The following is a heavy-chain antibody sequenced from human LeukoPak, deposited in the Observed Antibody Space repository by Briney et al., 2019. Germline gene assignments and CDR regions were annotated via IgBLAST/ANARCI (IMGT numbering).Heavy chain of an antibody. Sequence: GASVKVSRKASGYTFTSYDINWVRQATGQGLEWMGWMNPNSGNTGYAQKFQGRVTMTRNTSISTAYMELSSLRSEDTAVYYCARMYYYDSSGYFDAFDIWGQGTMVTVSS. D-gene: IGHD3-22*01. CDR3: ARMYYYDSSGYFDAFDI. CDR1: GYTFTSYD. CDR2: MNPNSGNT. V-gene: IGHV1-8*01. J-gene: IGHJ3*02.